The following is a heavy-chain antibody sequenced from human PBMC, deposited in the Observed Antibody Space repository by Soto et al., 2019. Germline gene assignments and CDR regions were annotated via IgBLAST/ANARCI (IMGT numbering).Heavy chain of an antibody. CDR2: IFHSGNA. D-gene: IGHD2-15*01. J-gene: IGHJ4*01. CDR1: GGSMRNVY. Sequence: DTLSLTCTVSGGSMRNVYWSWIRQPPGKRLEWIGFIFHSGNAKYNPSLKIRVTISIDTSKSQFFLSLDSVTAADTAVYFCARGHAPTLPFDYWGLGTLVTVSS. CDR3: ARGHAPTLPFDY. V-gene: IGHV4-59*01.